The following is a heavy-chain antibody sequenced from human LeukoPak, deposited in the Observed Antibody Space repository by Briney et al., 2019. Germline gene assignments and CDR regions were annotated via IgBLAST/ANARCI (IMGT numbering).Heavy chain of an antibody. Sequence: PSGTLSLTCTVSGGSISSTNWWPCVRQPPGKGLEWNGEILHHGSTTYNPYLKSRVTMAVDKSKNPFSLNLTSVTAADTAVYYCAREPGFGELEMSDYYGMDVWGKGTSVTVSS. J-gene: IGHJ6*04. D-gene: IGHD3-10*01. CDR2: ILHHGST. CDR1: GGSISSTNW. CDR3: AREPGFGELEMSDYYGMDV. V-gene: IGHV4-4*02.